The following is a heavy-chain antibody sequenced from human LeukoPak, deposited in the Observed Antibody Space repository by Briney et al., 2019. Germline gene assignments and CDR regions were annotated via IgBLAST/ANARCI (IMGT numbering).Heavy chain of an antibody. Sequence: GGSLRLSCTASGFSLDSHWMHWVRQVPGKGLVWLSRINADGRSVGYADSVRGRFTISRDNARNTVYLQTNSLRPEDTAVYYCARGTSSGWPDYLDYWGQGTLVSVSS. V-gene: IGHV3-74*01. J-gene: IGHJ4*02. CDR2: INADGRSV. CDR3: ARGTSSGWPDYLDY. CDR1: GFSLDSHW. D-gene: IGHD6-19*01.